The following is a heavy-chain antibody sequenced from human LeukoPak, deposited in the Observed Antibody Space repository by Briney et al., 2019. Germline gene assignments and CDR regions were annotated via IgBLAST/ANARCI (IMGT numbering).Heavy chain of an antibody. CDR1: GDSISTNHW. J-gene: IGHJ6*02. CDR3: ARIRPRYYYYGMDV. D-gene: IGHD6-6*01. V-gene: IGHV4-4*02. CDR2: INHSGST. Sequence: PSETLSLTCAVSGDSISTNHWWSWIRQPPGKGLEWIGEINHSGSTNYNPSLKSRVTISVDTSKNQFSLKLSSVTAADTAVYYCARIRPRYYYYGMDVWGQGTTVTVSS.